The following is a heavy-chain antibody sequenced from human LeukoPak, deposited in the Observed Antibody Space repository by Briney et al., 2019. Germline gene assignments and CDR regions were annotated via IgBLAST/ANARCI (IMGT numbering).Heavy chain of an antibody. CDR2: ISSSSSYI. CDR3: ARDYYDFWSGYLNWFDP. J-gene: IGHJ5*02. CDR1: GLTFSSHW. V-gene: IGHV3-21*01. D-gene: IGHD3-3*01. Sequence: PGGSLRLSCAASGLTFSSHWMHWVRHAPGKGLEWVSSISSSSSYIYYADSVKGRFTISRDNAKNSLYLQMNSLRVEDTAVYYCARDYYDFWSGYLNWFDPWGQGTLVTVSS.